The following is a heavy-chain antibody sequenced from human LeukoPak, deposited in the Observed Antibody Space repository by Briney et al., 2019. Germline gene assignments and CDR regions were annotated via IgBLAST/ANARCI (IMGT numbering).Heavy chain of an antibody. D-gene: IGHD3-10*01. Sequence: GASVKVSCKASGYTFTGYYLHWVRQAPGQGLEWMGWIKPNSGGTNYAQKFQGRVTMTRDTSISTAYMELSRLRSDDTAVYYCAREYGSGSSLYYFDYWGQGTLVTVSS. CDR1: GYTFTGYY. J-gene: IGHJ4*02. CDR3: AREYGSGSSLYYFDY. V-gene: IGHV1-2*02. CDR2: IKPNSGGT.